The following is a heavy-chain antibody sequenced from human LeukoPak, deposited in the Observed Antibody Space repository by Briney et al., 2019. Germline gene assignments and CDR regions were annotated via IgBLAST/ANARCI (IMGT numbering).Heavy chain of an antibody. CDR2: ISGSGGST. D-gene: IGHD3-10*01. Sequence: PGGSLRLSCAASGFTFSSYAMSWVRQAPGKGLEWVSAISGSGGSTYYADSVKGRFTISRDNSKNTLYLQMNSLRAEDTAVYYCAKAMVRGVIIGGVFDYWGQGTLVTVSS. V-gene: IGHV3-23*01. CDR3: AKAMVRGVIIGGVFDY. J-gene: IGHJ4*02. CDR1: GFTFSSYA.